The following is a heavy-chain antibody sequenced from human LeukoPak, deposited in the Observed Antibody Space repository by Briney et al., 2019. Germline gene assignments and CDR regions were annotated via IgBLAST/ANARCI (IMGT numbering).Heavy chain of an antibody. CDR2: INPNSGGT. J-gene: IGHJ3*02. Sequence: AASVKVSCKASGYTFTGYYMHWVRQAPGQGLEWMGWINPNSGGTNYAQRFQGRVTMTRDTSISTAYMELSRLRSDDTAVYYCAREGIRNDAFDIWGQGTMVTVSS. D-gene: IGHD2-15*01. CDR1: GYTFTGYY. CDR3: AREGIRNDAFDI. V-gene: IGHV1-2*02.